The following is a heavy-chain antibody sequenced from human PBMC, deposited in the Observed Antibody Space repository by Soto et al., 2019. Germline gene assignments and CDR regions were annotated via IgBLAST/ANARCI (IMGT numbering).Heavy chain of an antibody. CDR1: GFTFSSYD. D-gene: IGHD1-26*01. CDR3: ARVSTFSGSYPGAVDY. V-gene: IGHV3-13*01. Sequence: GGTLRLSCAASGFTFSSYDMHWVRQATGKGLEWVSAIGTAGDTYYPGSVKGRFTISRENAKNSLYLQMNSLRAEDTAVYYCARVSTFSGSYPGAVDYWGQGTLVTVSS. J-gene: IGHJ4*02. CDR2: IGTAGDT.